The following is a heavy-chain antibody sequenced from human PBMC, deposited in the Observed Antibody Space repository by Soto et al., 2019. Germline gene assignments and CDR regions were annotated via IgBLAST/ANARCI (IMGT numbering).Heavy chain of an antibody. CDR3: ARDTESGSYSQYGAFDI. V-gene: IGHV4-59*01. CDR1: GGSISSYY. CDR2: IYYSGST. J-gene: IGHJ3*02. Sequence: SETLSLTXTVSGGSISSYYWSWIRQPPGKGLEWIGYIYYSGSTNYNPSLKSRVTISVDTSKNQFSLKLSSVTAADTAVYYCARDTESGSYSQYGAFDIWGQGTMVTVSS. D-gene: IGHD1-26*01.